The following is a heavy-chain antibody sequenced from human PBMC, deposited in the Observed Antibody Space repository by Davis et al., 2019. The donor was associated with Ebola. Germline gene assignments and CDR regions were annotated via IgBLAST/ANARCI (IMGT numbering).Heavy chain of an antibody. CDR3: ARGGGGVTSAHYYYGMDV. Sequence: PSETLSLTCAVYGGSFSGHYWTWIRQSPGKGLEWIGEINHRGSTKYNPSLKSRVIISVDSSQNQFSLKLSSVTAADTALYYCARGGGGVTSAHYYYGMDVWGQGTTVTVSS. V-gene: IGHV4-34*01. D-gene: IGHD3-16*01. CDR2: INHRGST. CDR1: GGSFSGHY. J-gene: IGHJ6*02.